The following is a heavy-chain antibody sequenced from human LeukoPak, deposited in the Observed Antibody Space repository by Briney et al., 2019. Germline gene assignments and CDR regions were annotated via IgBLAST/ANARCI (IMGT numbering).Heavy chain of an antibody. V-gene: IGHV4-39*07. CDR3: ARDLIDILTGYLNPVYYMDV. Sequence: PSETLSLTCTVSGGSISSSSYYWGWIRQPPGKGLEWIGSIYYSGSTYYNPSLKSRVTISVDTSKNQFSLKLSPVTAADTAVYYCARDLIDILTGYLNPVYYMDVWGKGTTVTVSS. D-gene: IGHD3-9*01. CDR1: GGSISSSSYY. J-gene: IGHJ6*03. CDR2: IYYSGST.